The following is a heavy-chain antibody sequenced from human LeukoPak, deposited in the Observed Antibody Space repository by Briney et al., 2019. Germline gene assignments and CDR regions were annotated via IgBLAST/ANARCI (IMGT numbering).Heavy chain of an antibody. CDR3: ATGNQDTAMDNSFDY. CDR1: GYTFTSYA. J-gene: IGHJ4*02. CDR2: IIPILGIA. D-gene: IGHD5-18*01. Sequence: GASVKVSCKASGYTFTSYAISWVRQAPGQGLEWMGRIIPILGIANYAQKFQGRVTITADKSTSTAYMELSSLRSEDTAVYYCATGNQDTAMDNSFDYWGQGTLVTVSS. V-gene: IGHV1-69*04.